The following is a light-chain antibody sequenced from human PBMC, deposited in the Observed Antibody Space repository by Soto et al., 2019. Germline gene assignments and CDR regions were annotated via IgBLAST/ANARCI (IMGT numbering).Light chain of an antibody. V-gene: IGKV3-20*01. CDR1: QSVSSY. Sequence: EIVLTQSPGTLSLSPGERATLSCRASQSVSSYLAWYQQKPGQAPRLLIYGASSRATGIPDRFSGSGSGTDFTLTISRLEPEDIAVYYCQQYGSSSRTLGQGTKVEMK. CDR2: GAS. J-gene: IGKJ1*01. CDR3: QQYGSSSRT.